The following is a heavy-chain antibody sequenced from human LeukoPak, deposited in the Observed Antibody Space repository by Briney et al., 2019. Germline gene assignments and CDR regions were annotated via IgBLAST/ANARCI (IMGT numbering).Heavy chain of an antibody. V-gene: IGHV3-23*01. D-gene: IGHD3-10*02. Sequence: GGSLRLSCTASGFIFSSYGMTWVRQAPGKGLEWVSAISGSGGSTYYADSVKGRFTISRDNAKNSLYLQMNSLRAEDTAVYYCAELGITMIGGVWGRGTTVTISS. CDR1: GFIFSSYG. CDR3: AELGITMIGGV. J-gene: IGHJ6*04. CDR2: ISGSGGST.